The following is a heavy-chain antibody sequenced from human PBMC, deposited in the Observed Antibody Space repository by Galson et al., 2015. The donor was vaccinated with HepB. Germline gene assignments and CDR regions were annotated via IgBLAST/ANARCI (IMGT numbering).Heavy chain of an antibody. J-gene: IGHJ4*02. CDR2: INSDGSST. CDR3: ALMAAADHFDY. V-gene: IGHV3-74*01. D-gene: IGHD6-13*01. CDR1: GFTFSSYW. Sequence: SLRLSCAASGFTFSSYWMHWVRQAPGKGLVWVSRINSDGSSTSYADSVKGRFTISRDNAKNTLYLQMNSLRAEDTAVYYCALMAAADHFDYWGQGTLVTVSS.